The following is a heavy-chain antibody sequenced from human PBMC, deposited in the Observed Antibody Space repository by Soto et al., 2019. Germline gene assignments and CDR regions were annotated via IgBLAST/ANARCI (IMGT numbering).Heavy chain of an antibody. Sequence: QVQLQQWGAGLLKPSETLSLTCAVYGGSFSGYYWSWIRQPPGKGLEWIGEINHSGNTNYNPSLKRRVTISVDTSKNQLSRKLSSVTAADTAVYYCARGPIISYYDSSGTYYYCMDFWGQGTTVTVCS. V-gene: IGHV4-34*01. CDR2: INHSGNT. J-gene: IGHJ6*02. CDR1: GGSFSGYY. CDR3: ARGPIISYYDSSGTYYYCMDF. D-gene: IGHD3-22*01.